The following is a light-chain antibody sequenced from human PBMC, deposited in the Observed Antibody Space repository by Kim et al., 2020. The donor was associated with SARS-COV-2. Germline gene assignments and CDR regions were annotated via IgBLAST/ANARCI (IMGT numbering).Light chain of an antibody. J-gene: IGLJ3*02. CDR1: NIGSKS. CDR2: YDT. V-gene: IGLV3-21*04. Sequence: SYELTQPPSVSVAPGKTARITCEGNNIGSKSVHWYQQKPGQAPVLVIYYDTDRPSGIPERFSGSNSGNTATLTISRVEAGDEADYYCQVWDSSSDHRVFG. CDR3: QVWDSSSDHRV.